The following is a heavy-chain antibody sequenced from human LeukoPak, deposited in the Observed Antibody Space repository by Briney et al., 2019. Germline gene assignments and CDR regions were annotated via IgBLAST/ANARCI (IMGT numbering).Heavy chain of an antibody. CDR2: IWYDGSNK. J-gene: IGHJ4*02. V-gene: IGHV3-33*08. Sequence: PGRSLRLSCAASGFTFSSYGMHWVRQAPGKGLEWVAVIWYDGSNKYYADSVKGRFTISRDNSKNTLYLQMNSLRAEDTAVYYCARGILTDYQPLTNEDYWGQGTLVTVSS. CDR3: ARGILTDYQPLTNEDY. D-gene: IGHD2-2*01. CDR1: GFTFSSYG.